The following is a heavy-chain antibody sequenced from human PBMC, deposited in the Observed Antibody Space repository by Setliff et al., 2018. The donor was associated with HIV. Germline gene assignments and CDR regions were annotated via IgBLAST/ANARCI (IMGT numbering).Heavy chain of an antibody. D-gene: IGHD3-10*01. Sequence: SETLSLTCTISGGSFSSYYWSWIRQPAGRGLEWIGRIYNSGTTNYNPSLKSRVTMSVDTSKNQFSLKLTSVTAADTAVYYCARDRHSSGLGSYGPWGPGILGTVSS. CDR3: ARDRHSSGLGSYGP. V-gene: IGHV4-4*07. CDR1: GGSFSSYY. CDR2: IYNSGTT. J-gene: IGHJ5*02.